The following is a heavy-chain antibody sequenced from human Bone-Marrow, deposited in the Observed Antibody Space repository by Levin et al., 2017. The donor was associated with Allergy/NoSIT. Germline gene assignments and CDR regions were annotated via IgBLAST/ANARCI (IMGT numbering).Heavy chain of an antibody. Sequence: SETLSLTCTVSGYSIGSIYCWGWIRQPPGKGLEWIGSVCHSGSTFYNPSLESRVTISVDTSKNQFSLKLSSVTAADTAVYYCAKGLVLDNWFDPWGQGTLVTVSS. V-gene: IGHV4-38-2*02. CDR3: AKGLVLDNWFDP. CDR1: GYSIGSIYC. CDR2: VCHSGST. J-gene: IGHJ5*02.